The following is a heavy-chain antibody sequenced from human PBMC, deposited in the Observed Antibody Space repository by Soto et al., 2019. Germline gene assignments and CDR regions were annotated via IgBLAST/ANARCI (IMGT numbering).Heavy chain of an antibody. D-gene: IGHD3-22*01. CDR1: GFTFSSYG. V-gene: IGHV3-33*01. J-gene: IGHJ6*02. CDR2: IWYDGSNK. CDR3: ARASWYYDSSGPYGMDV. Sequence: GGSLRLSCAASGFTFSSYGMHWVRQAPGKGLEWVAVIWYDGSNKYYADSVKGRFTISRDNSKNTLYLQMNSLRAEDTAVYYCARASWYYDSSGPYGMDVWGQGTTVTVSS.